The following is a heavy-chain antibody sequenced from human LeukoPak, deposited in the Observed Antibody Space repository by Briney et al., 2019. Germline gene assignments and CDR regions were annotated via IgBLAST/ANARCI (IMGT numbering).Heavy chain of an antibody. CDR2: KCDNGTT. J-gene: IGHJ4*02. CDR3: ARVREGYYDILTGSPSPYCFDY. V-gene: IGHV4-31*03. CDR1: GGSISSADHY. Sequence: SETLSLTCTVSGGSISSADHYRSWIRQHPDKGLEWLGFKCDNGTTYYNPSLKTRVTISVDTSKNQFSLKLSSVTAADTAVYYCARVREGYYDILTGSPSPYCFDYWGQGTLVTVSS. D-gene: IGHD3-9*01.